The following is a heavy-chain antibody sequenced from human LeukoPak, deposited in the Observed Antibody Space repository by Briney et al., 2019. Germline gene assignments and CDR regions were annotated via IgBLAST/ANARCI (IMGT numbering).Heavy chain of an antibody. D-gene: IGHD4-4*01. CDR2: INHSGST. Sequence: SETLSLTCAVYGGSFSGYYWTWIRKPPGKGLEWIGEINHSGSTNYNPSLKSRVTISVDTSKNQFSLKLSSVTAADTAVYYCARRRGWAMTTVTTYSGNFDYWGQGTLVTVSS. CDR3: ARRRGWAMTTVTTYSGNFDY. J-gene: IGHJ4*02. CDR1: GGSFSGYY. V-gene: IGHV4-34*01.